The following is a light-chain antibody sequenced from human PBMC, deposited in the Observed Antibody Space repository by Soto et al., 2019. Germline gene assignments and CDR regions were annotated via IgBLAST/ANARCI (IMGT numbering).Light chain of an antibody. J-gene: IGKJ3*01. CDR1: QSVSSN. Sequence: EIVMTQSPDTLSVSPGERATLSCRASQSVSSNLAWYKQKPGQAPRLLIYGASTRATGIPARFSGSGSGTEFTLTISSLQSEDFAVYYCQQYNNWPPFTFGPGTKVDIK. V-gene: IGKV3-15*01. CDR3: QQYNNWPPFT. CDR2: GAS.